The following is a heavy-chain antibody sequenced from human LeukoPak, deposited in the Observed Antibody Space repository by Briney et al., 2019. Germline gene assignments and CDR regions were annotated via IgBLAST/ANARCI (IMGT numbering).Heavy chain of an antibody. CDR2: IGTAGDT. D-gene: IGHD4-17*01. CDR3: ARGQRGMTTVTPLDY. J-gene: IGHJ4*02. V-gene: IGHV3-13*01. CDR1: GFTFSSYD. Sequence: PGGSLRLSCAASGFTFSSYDMHWVRQATGKGLEWVSAIGTAGDTYYPGSVKGRFTISRENAKNSLYLQMNSLRAGDTAVYYCARGQRGMTTVTPLDYWGQGTLVTVSS.